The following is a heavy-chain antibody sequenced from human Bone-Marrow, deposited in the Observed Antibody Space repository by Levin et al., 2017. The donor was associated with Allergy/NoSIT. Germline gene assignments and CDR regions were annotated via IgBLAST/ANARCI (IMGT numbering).Heavy chain of an antibody. CDR1: GFTFSDYW. CDR3: ATEALGGGNRYFGY. CDR2: INSDGSST. V-gene: IGHV3-74*01. Sequence: GESLKISCAPSGFTFSDYWMHWVRQVPGKGLVWVSRINSDGSSTWYADSVKGRFTISRDNAKNTLDLQMNSLRAEDTAVYYCATEALGGGNRYFGYWGQGTLVTVSS. J-gene: IGHJ4*02. D-gene: IGHD4-23*01.